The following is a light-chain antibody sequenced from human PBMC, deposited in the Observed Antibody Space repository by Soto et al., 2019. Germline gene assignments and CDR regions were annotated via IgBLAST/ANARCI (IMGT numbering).Light chain of an antibody. CDR3: CSYAGSYGYV. V-gene: IGLV2-11*01. CDR2: DVS. CDR1: NSDVGGYNY. J-gene: IGLJ1*01. Sequence: QAVLTQPRSVSGSPGQSVTISCTGTNSDVGGYNYVSWYQQHPGKAPKLMIYDVSKRPSGVPDRFSGSKSGNTASLTISGLQAEDEADYYCCSYAGSYGYVFGTGTKVTVL.